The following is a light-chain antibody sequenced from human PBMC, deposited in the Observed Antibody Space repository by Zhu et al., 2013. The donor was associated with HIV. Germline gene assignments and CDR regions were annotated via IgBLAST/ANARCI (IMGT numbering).Light chain of an antibody. CDR1: QGVNTY. J-gene: IGKJ5*01. V-gene: IGKV1-39*01. CDR3: QQTMMTPVD. CDR2: SSS. Sequence: DIQMTQSPSSLSASVGDRVTMSCRASQGVNTYVNWYQQKPGQVPKLLIYSSSTLHSGVPSRFSGGGSGTDFTLTISGLQAEDSATYYCQQTMMTPVDFGQGTRLEIK.